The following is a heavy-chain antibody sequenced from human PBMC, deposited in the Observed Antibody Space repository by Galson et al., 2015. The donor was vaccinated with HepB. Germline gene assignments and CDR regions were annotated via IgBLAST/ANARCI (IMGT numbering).Heavy chain of an antibody. Sequence: SVKVSCKASGYTFAGYYMHWVRQAPGQGLEWMGWINYNSSGTNYAQKFQGRVTMTRDTSISTAYMEMMMLRSDDTAVYYCASRATYCSSTTCEQGFYYWGQGTLVTVSS. J-gene: IGHJ4*02. CDR3: ASRATYCSSTTCEQGFYY. V-gene: IGHV1-2*02. CDR2: INYNSSGT. CDR1: GYTFAGYY. D-gene: IGHD2-2*01.